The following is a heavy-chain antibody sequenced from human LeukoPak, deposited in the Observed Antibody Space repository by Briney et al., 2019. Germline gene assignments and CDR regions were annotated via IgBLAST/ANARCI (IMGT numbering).Heavy chain of an antibody. V-gene: IGHV1-24*01. CDR3: ATDVKITNVEMATNPLRN. Sequence: GASVKVSCKVSGYTLTELSMHWVRQAPGKGLEWMGGFDPEDGETIYAQKFQGRVTMTEDTSTDTAYMELSSLRSEDTAVYYCATDVKITNVEMATNPLRNWGQGTLVTVSS. CDR2: FDPEDGET. D-gene: IGHD5-24*01. CDR1: GYTLTELS. J-gene: IGHJ4*02.